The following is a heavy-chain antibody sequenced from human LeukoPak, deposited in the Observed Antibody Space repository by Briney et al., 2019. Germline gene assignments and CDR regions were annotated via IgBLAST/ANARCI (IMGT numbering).Heavy chain of an antibody. V-gene: IGHV1-2*02. J-gene: IGHJ4*02. D-gene: IGHD6-13*01. CDR1: GYSFTSYY. CDR3: ARDRGSSWYVDY. Sequence: ASVKVSCKTSGYSFTSYYIHWVRQAPGQGLEWMGWINPSSGGTEYAQKFQGRVTMTGATSISTAYMGLSRLRSDDTAVYYCARDRGSSWYVDYWGQGTLVTVSS. CDR2: INPSSGGT.